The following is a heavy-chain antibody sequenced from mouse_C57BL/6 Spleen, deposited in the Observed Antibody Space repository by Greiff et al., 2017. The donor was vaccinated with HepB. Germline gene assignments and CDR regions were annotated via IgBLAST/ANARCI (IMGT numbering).Heavy chain of an antibody. J-gene: IGHJ1*03. D-gene: IGHD1-1*01. V-gene: IGHV14-4*01. Sequence: EVQLQQSGAEPVRPGALVKLSCTASGFNIKDDYMHRVKRRPEQGLEWIGWIDPENGDTEYASKFQGKATITADTTANTAYLQPSSLASEDTAVYYCLGSRWYFDVWGTGTTVTVSS. CDR1: GFNIKDDY. CDR2: IDPENGDT. CDR3: LGSRWYFDV.